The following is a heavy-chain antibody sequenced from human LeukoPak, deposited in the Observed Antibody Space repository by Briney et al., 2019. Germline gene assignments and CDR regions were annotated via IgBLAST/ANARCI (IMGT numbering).Heavy chain of an antibody. V-gene: IGHV3-53*01. CDR1: GFTVSSYH. D-gene: IGHD6-13*01. J-gene: IGHJ4*02. Sequence: PGGSLRLSCAASGFTVSSYHMSWVRQAPGKGLEWVSTIYSGGSIYYADSVKGRFTISRDNSKNTLYLQMNSLRAEDTAVYYCAKDPSIAAAAYYFDYWGQGTLVTVSS. CDR3: AKDPSIAAAAYYFDY. CDR2: IYSGGSI.